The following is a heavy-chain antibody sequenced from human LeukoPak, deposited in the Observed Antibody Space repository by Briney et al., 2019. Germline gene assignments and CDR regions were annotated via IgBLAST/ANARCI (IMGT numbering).Heavy chain of an antibody. CDR2: IYYSGST. V-gene: IGHV4-59*01. J-gene: IGHJ5*02. D-gene: IGHD6-13*01. CDR3: ARADYTSTWYPNWFDP. Sequence: SETLSLTCTVSGGSISSYYWSWIRQPLGKGLEWIGYIYYSGSTNYNPSLRSRVSISLDTSKNQFSLRLSSVTATDTAVYYCARADYTSTWYPNWFDPWGQGTLVTVSS. CDR1: GGSISSYY.